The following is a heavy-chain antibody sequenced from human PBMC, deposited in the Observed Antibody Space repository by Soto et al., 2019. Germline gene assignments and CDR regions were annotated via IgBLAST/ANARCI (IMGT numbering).Heavy chain of an antibody. D-gene: IGHD6-13*01. V-gene: IGHV2-5*02. CDR2: IYWDDDK. Sequence: SGPTLVNPTQTLTLTCTFSGFSLSTHGVGVGWVRQSPGKTLEWLAFIYWDDDKRYRPSQQGRLTIAKDTSKNRVVLTMTNVDPVDTATYFCAQRSPYSVSWNAGGFESWGQGTLGTGSS. J-gene: IGHJ5*01. CDR3: AQRSPYSVSWNAGGFES. CDR1: GFSLSTHGVG.